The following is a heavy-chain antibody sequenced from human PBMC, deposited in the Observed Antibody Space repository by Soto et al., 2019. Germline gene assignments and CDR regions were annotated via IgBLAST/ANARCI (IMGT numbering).Heavy chain of an antibody. CDR1: GFTFSSYA. J-gene: IGHJ4*02. CDR3: AKDSPPPVITMIVVVTYFFDY. V-gene: IGHV3-23*01. CDR2: ISGSGGST. D-gene: IGHD3-22*01. Sequence: EVQLLESGGGLVQPGGSLRLSCAASGFTFSSYAMSWVRQAPGKGLEWVSAISGSGGSTYYADSVKGRFTISRDNSKNTLYLQMNSLRAEDTAVYYCAKDSPPPVITMIVVVTYFFDYWGQGTLVTVSS.